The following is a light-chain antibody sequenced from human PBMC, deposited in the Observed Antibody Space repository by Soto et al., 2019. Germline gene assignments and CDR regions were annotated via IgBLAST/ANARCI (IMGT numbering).Light chain of an antibody. CDR3: AAWDDRIYAII. J-gene: IGLJ2*01. Sequence: QSVLTQPPSASGTPGQRVTISCSGSRSSIGSNTVNWYQHLPGTAPTLLIYNNNQRPSGVPDRFSGPKSGTSASLAISGLQSEDEADYYCAAWDDRIYAIIFGGGTKVTVL. CDR2: NNN. V-gene: IGLV1-44*01. CDR1: RSSIGSNT.